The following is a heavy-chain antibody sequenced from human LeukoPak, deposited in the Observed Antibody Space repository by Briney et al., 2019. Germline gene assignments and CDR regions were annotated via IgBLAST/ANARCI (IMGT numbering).Heavy chain of an antibody. Sequence: GGCRRLSCAASGFTFSDYYMSWIRQAPGKGLEWVSYISSSSSYTNYADSVKGRFTISRDNAKNSLYLQMNSLRAEDTAVYYCARQARGYDGHYYYGMDVWGQGTTVTVSS. V-gene: IGHV3-11*06. CDR2: ISSSSSYT. D-gene: IGHD5-12*01. CDR1: GFTFSDYY. CDR3: ARQARGYDGHYYYGMDV. J-gene: IGHJ6*02.